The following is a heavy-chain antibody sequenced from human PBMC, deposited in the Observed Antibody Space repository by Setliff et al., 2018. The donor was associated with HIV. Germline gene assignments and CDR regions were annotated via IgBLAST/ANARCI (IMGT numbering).Heavy chain of an antibody. Sequence: EASVKVSCKTSGYTFTAYYMHWVRQAPGQGLEWIGWINPNSGATNYAQMFQGRVTMTRDTSMSTAYMELRRLRSDDTAVYYCARGPNYYDRGSYYNFDYWGEGTLVTVSS. CDR2: INPNSGAT. V-gene: IGHV1-2*02. CDR3: ARGPNYYDRGSYYNFDY. J-gene: IGHJ4*02. CDR1: GYTFTAYY. D-gene: IGHD3-22*01.